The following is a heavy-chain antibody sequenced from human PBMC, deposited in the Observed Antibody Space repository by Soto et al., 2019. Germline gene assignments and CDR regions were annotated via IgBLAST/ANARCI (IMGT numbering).Heavy chain of an antibody. Sequence: QLQLQESGPGLVKPSETLSLTCTVSGGSISSSSYYWGWIRQPPGKGLEWIGSIYYSGSTYYNPSIKSRVTISVDTSKNQFSLKLSSVTAADTAVYYCARDSSSWGLYYYYGMDVWGQGTTVTVSS. D-gene: IGHD6-6*01. CDR2: IYYSGST. J-gene: IGHJ6*02. CDR3: ARDSSSWGLYYYYGMDV. V-gene: IGHV4-39*01. CDR1: GGSISSSSYY.